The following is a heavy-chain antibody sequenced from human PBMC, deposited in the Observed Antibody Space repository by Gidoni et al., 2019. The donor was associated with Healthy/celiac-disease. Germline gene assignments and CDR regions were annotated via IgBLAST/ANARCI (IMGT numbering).Heavy chain of an antibody. V-gene: IGHV3-30*18. CDR2: ISYDGSNK. Sequence: RLSCAASGFTFRSYGMHWVRQAPGKGLEWVAVISYDGSNKYYADSVKGRFTISRDNSKNTLYLQMNSLRAEDTAVYYCAKSQYYYGMDVWGQGTTVTVSS. CDR3: AKSQYYYGMDV. CDR1: GFTFRSYG. J-gene: IGHJ6*02.